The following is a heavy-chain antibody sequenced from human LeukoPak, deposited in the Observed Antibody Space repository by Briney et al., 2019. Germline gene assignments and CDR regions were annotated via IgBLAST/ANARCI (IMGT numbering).Heavy chain of an antibody. CDR3: ARGYLDYGSGSYSSTLDY. CDR1: GFTFSSCS. D-gene: IGHD3-10*01. CDR2: ISSSSSYI. Sequence: GGSLRLSCAASGFTFSSCSMNWVRQAPGKGLEWVSSISSSSSYIYYADSVKGRFTISRDNAKNSLYLQMNSLRAEDTAVYYCARGYLDYGSGSYSSTLDYWGQGTLVTVSS. V-gene: IGHV3-21*01. J-gene: IGHJ4*02.